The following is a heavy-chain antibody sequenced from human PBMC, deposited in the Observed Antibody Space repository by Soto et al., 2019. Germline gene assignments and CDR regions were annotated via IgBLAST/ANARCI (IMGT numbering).Heavy chain of an antibody. Sequence: PSETLSLTCTVSGGSISSYYWSWIRQPPGKGLEWIGYIYYSGITNYNPSLKSRVTISVDTSKNQFSLKLSSVTAADTAVYYCARGGQDYGGNSEWFDPWGQGTLVTVSS. J-gene: IGHJ5*02. D-gene: IGHD4-17*01. CDR1: GGSISSYY. CDR3: ARGGQDYGGNSEWFDP. V-gene: IGHV4-59*12. CDR2: IYYSGIT.